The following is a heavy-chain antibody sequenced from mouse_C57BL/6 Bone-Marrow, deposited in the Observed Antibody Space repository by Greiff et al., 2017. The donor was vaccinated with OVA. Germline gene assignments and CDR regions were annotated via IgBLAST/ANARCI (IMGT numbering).Heavy chain of an antibody. CDR3: ERDYDGSSPYWYFDV. CDR2: IDPNSGGT. D-gene: IGHD1-1*01. CDR1: GYTFTRYW. V-gene: IGHV1-72*01. J-gene: IGHJ1*03. Sequence: VQLQQPGAELVKPGASVKLSCKASGYTFTRYWMHWVKQRPGRGLEWIGRIDPNSGGTKYTEKFKSKATLTVDKPSSTAYMQLSSLTSEESAVYYCERDYDGSSPYWYFDVWGTGTTVTVSS.